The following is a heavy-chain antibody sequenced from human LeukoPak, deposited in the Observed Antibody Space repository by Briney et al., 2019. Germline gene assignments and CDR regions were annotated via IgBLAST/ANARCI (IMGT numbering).Heavy chain of an antibody. D-gene: IGHD3-16*01. Sequence: AGGSLRLSCAASGFTFSSYTMNWVRQAPGKGLEWVSSISSSGSYIYYADSVKGRFTISRDNAKDSLYLQMNGLRVEDTAVYHCSRDGGLGDESAFDIWGQGTMVTVSS. CDR3: SRDGGLGDESAFDI. J-gene: IGHJ3*02. CDR2: ISSSGSYI. CDR1: GFTFSSYT. V-gene: IGHV3-21*04.